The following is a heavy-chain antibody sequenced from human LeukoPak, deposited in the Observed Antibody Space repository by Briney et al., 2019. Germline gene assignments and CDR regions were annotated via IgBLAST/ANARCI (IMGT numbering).Heavy chain of an antibody. CDR2: IYYSGST. D-gene: IGHD6-25*01. CDR3: ARGTAKYSSGNWFDP. V-gene: IGHV4-59*08. J-gene: IGHJ5*02. CDR1: GGSISSYY. Sequence: SETLSLTCTVSGGSISSYYWSWIRQPPGKGLEWIGYIYYSGSTNYNPSLKSRVTISVDTSKNQFSLKLSSVTAADTAVYYCARGTAKYSSGNWFDPWGQGTLVTVSS.